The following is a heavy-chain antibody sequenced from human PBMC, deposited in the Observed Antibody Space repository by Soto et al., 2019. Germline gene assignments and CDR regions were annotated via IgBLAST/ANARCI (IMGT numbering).Heavy chain of an antibody. J-gene: IGHJ6*02. CDR3: ATVPGSQRSGGYDYYYYYGMDV. V-gene: IGHV1-24*01. CDR2: FDPEDGET. Sequence: ASVKVSCKVSGYTLTELSMHWVRQAPGKGLEWMGGFDPEDGETIYAQKFQGRVTMTEDTSTDTAYMELSSLRSEDTAVYYCATVPGSQRSGGYDYYYYYGMDVWGQGTTVTVSS. CDR1: GYTLTELS. D-gene: IGHD5-12*01.